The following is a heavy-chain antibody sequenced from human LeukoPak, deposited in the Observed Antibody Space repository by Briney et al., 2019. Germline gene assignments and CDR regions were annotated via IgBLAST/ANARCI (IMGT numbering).Heavy chain of an antibody. D-gene: IGHD2-2*01. J-gene: IGHJ4*02. CDR1: GFTFSSYA. CDR3: AKDSVVVPAAMGNDY. V-gene: IGHV3-23*01. CDR2: ISGSGGST. Sequence: GGSLRLSCAASGFTFSSYAMSWVRQAPGKGLEWVSAISGSGGSTYYADSVKGRFTISRDNSKNTLYLQMNSLRAEGTAVYYCAKDSVVVPAAMGNDYWGQGTLVTVSS.